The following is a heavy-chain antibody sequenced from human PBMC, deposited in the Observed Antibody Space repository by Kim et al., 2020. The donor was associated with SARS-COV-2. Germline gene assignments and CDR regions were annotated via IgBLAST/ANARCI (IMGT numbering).Heavy chain of an antibody. D-gene: IGHD4-17*01. V-gene: IGHV1-46*01. CDR3: ARDPAPLYGDYVGSSYYYGMDV. J-gene: IGHJ6*02. CDR2: INPSGGST. Sequence: ASVKVSCKASGYTFTSYYMHWVRQAPGQGLEWMGIINPSGGSTSYAQKFQGRVTMTRDTSTSTVYMELSSLRSEDTAVYYCARDPAPLYGDYVGSSYYYGMDVWGQGTTVTVSS. CDR1: GYTFTSYY.